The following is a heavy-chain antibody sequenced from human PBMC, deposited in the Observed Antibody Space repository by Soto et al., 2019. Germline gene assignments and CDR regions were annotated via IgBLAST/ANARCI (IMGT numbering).Heavy chain of an antibody. Sequence: GASVKVSCKASGYTFTSYGISWVRQAPGQGLEWMGWISAYNGNTNYAQKLQGRVTTTTDTSTSTAYMELRSLRSDDTAVYYCARDEYYYDSSGYYPTDYWGQGTLVTVSS. V-gene: IGHV1-18*01. CDR2: ISAYNGNT. CDR1: GYTFTSYG. CDR3: ARDEYYYDSSGYYPTDY. J-gene: IGHJ4*02. D-gene: IGHD3-22*01.